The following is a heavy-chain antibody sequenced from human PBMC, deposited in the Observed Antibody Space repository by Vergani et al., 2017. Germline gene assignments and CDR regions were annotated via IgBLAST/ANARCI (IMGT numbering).Heavy chain of an antibody. V-gene: IGHV1-69-2*01. J-gene: IGHJ6*02. CDR2: VDHDDGET. D-gene: IGHD4-17*01. Sequence: EVQLVQSGAEVKKPGATMKISCKVSGYTFTDHYMHWVKQAPGKGLEWMGLVDHDDGETIYAEKFKGRLTIAADTSTVTAHLELTSLRSEDTAVYYCATPQTVTTSGMEVWGQGTTVIVSS. CDR1: GYTFTDHY. CDR3: ATPQTVTTSGMEV.